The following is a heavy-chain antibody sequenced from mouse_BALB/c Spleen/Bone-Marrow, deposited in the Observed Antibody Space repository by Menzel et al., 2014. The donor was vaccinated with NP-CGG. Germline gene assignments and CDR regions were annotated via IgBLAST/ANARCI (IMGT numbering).Heavy chain of an antibody. CDR3: ARDVGYGNYFVY. Sequence: EVMLVESGGGLVQPGDSLRLSCATSGITFSDFYMEWVRQPPGKRLEWIAASRNKAKYYTTEYSASVKGRFIVSRDTSQSVLYLQMNALRAEDTAIYYCARDVGYGNYFVYWGQGTLVTVSA. J-gene: IGHJ3*01. CDR1: GITFSDFY. CDR2: SRNKAKYYTT. D-gene: IGHD2-10*02. V-gene: IGHV7-1*02.